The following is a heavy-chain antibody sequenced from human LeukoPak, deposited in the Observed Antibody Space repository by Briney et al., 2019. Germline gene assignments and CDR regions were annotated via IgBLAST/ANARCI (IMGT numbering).Heavy chain of an antibody. CDR1: GFTFSNYG. D-gene: IGHD6-19*01. CDR3: AKDAAGYYYYMDV. V-gene: IGHV3-30*02. Sequence: PGGSLRLSCEATGFTFSNYGMHWVRQAPGKELEWVSFIRNDASNKYYADSVMGRFTISRDNAKNSLYLQMNSLRAEDMALYYCAKDAAGYYYYMDVWGKGTTVTVSS. J-gene: IGHJ6*03. CDR2: IRNDASNK.